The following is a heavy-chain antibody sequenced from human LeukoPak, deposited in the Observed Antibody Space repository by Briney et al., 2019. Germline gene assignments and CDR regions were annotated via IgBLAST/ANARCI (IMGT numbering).Heavy chain of an antibody. Sequence: SETLSLTCTVSGGSISSSSYYWGWIRQPPGKGLEWIGSIYYSGSTSYNPSLKSRVTISVDTSKNQFSLKLRSVTAADTAVYYCARGIAVAVNWFDPWGQGTLVTVSS. V-gene: IGHV4-39*01. CDR1: GGSISSSSYY. CDR2: IYYSGST. D-gene: IGHD6-19*01. J-gene: IGHJ5*02. CDR3: ARGIAVAVNWFDP.